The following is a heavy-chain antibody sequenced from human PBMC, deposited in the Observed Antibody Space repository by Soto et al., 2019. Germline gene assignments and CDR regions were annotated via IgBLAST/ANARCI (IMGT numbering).Heavy chain of an antibody. D-gene: IGHD2-15*01. V-gene: IGHV3-30*18. CDR1: GFTFSSYG. J-gene: IGHJ6*02. Sequence: GGSLRLSCAASGFTFSSYGMHWGRQAPGKGLEWVAVISYDGSNKYYADSVKGRFTISRDNSKNTLYLQMNSLRAEDTAVYYCAKDEGYYYYGMDVWGQGTTVTVSS. CDR3: AKDEGYYYYGMDV. CDR2: ISYDGSNK.